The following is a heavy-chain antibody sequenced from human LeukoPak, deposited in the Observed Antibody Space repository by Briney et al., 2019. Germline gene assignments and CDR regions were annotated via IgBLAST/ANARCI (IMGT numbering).Heavy chain of an antibody. V-gene: IGHV4-34*01. Sequence: SETLSLTCAVYGGSFSGYYWSWIRQPLGKGLEWIGEINHSGSTNYNPSLKSRVTISVDTSKNQFSLKLSSVTAADTAVYYCARFLGAHRAVDYWGQGTLVTVSS. CDR1: GGSFSGYY. D-gene: IGHD1-26*01. J-gene: IGHJ4*02. CDR3: ARFLGAHRAVDY. CDR2: INHSGST.